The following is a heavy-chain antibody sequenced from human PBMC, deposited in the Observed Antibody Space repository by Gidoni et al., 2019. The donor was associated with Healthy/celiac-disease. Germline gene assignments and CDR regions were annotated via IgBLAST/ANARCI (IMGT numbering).Heavy chain of an antibody. D-gene: IGHD2-21*01. CDR2: ISWNSGSI. J-gene: IGHJ1*01. CDR1: GFSFDDYY. V-gene: IGHV3-9*01. CDR3: AKGESDCGGDCYSGEYFQH. Sequence: EVQLVESGGGLVQPGMSLRLSCAASGFSFDDYYMHWVRQAPGKGLEGVSGISWNSGSIGDADSVKGRFTIARDNAKNSLYLQMNSLRAEDTALYYCAKGESDCGGDCYSGEYFQHWGQGTLVTVSS.